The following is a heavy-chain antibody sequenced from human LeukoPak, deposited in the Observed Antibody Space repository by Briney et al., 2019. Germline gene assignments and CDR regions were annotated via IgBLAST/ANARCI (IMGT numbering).Heavy chain of an antibody. Sequence: GGSLRLSCAASGFTFSDYWMSWVRQAPGKGLEWVSAISGSGGSTYYADSVKGRFTISRDNSKNTLYLQMNSLRAEDTAVYYRAREWELAFDYWGQGTLVTVSS. CDR1: GFTFSDYW. CDR3: AREWELAFDY. V-gene: IGHV3-23*01. D-gene: IGHD1-26*01. CDR2: ISGSGGST. J-gene: IGHJ4*02.